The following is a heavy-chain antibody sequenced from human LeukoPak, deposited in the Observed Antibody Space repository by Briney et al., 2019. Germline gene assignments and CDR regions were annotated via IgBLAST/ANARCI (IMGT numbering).Heavy chain of an antibody. CDR2: ISAYNGNT. J-gene: IGHJ3*02. CDR1: GYTFTSYG. V-gene: IGHV1-18*01. CDR3: ARAVVMDNAFDI. Sequence: ASVKVSCKASGYTFTSYGISWVRQAPGQGLEWMGLISAYNGNTNYAQKLQGRVNMTTDTSTSTAYMELRSLRSDDTAVYYCARAVVMDNAFDIWGQGTMVTVSS. D-gene: IGHD3-22*01.